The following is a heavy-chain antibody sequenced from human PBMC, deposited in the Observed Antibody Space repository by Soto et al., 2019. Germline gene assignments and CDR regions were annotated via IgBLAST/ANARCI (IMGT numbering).Heavy chain of an antibody. D-gene: IGHD3-22*01. CDR2: IFYSGST. CDR1: GGSVSSGSYY. J-gene: IGHJ5*02. V-gene: IGHV4-39*02. Sequence: SETLSLTCTVSGGSVSSGSYYWSWIRQPPGKGLEWLGSIFYSGSTFYNPALKSRVTFSVDTSKNRFSLKLSSVTAADTAVYYCARHKTTMLTVVSAFDPWGQGTRVTVSS. CDR3: ARHKTTMLTVVSAFDP.